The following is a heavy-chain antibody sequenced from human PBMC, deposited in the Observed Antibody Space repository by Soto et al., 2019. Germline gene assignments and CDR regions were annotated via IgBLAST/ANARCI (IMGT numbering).Heavy chain of an antibody. V-gene: IGHV4-59*12. CDR2: IYYSGST. D-gene: IGHD3-16*01. CDR1: GGSISSYY. Sequence: SETLSLTCTVSGGSISSYYWSWIRQPPGKGLEWIGYIYYSGSTNYNPSLKSRVTISVDTSKNQFSLKLNSVTAADTAVYYCARDRVMLTFGGASEEWGIDSWGQGTLVTVSS. J-gene: IGHJ4*02. CDR3: ARDRVMLTFGGASEEWGIDS.